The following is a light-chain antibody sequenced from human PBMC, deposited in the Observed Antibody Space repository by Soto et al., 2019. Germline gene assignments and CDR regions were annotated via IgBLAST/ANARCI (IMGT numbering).Light chain of an antibody. Sequence: QSALTQPPSVSAAPGQKVTISCSGSSSNIGSYYVSWYQQLPGTAPKLLLYDNDKRPSGIPDRFSGSKSGTSATLDITGLQTGDEADYYCGTWDGSLSEVLFGGGTKVTVL. CDR2: DND. V-gene: IGLV1-51*01. J-gene: IGLJ2*01. CDR3: GTWDGSLSEVL. CDR1: SSNIGSYY.